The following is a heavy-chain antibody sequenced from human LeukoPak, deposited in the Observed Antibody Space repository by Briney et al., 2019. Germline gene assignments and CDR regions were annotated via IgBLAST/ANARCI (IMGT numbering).Heavy chain of an antibody. CDR2: ISSTGVST. Sequence: GGSLRLSCAASGFTFSSYAMHWVRQAPGKGLEYVSAISSTGVSTYYANSVKGGFTISRDNSKNTLYLQMDSLRVEDMAVYYCARRLTGYNSGYDYWGQGTLVTVSS. CDR3: ARRLTGYNSGYDY. V-gene: IGHV3-64*01. CDR1: GFTFSSYA. D-gene: IGHD6-19*01. J-gene: IGHJ4*02.